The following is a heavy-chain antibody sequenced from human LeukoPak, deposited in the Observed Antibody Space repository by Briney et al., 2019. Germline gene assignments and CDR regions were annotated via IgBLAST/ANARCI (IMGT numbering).Heavy chain of an antibody. D-gene: IGHD3-22*01. J-gene: IGHJ4*02. CDR1: GFTSSSYG. CDR2: ISSSSSTI. CDR3: ASWAGNYDSSGGDYFDY. Sequence: AGGSLRLSCAASGFTSSSYGMNWVRQAPGKGLEWVSYISSSSSTIYYADSVKGRFTISRDNAKNSLYLQMNSLRAEDTAVYYCASWAGNYDSSGGDYFDYWGQGTLVTVSS. V-gene: IGHV3-48*04.